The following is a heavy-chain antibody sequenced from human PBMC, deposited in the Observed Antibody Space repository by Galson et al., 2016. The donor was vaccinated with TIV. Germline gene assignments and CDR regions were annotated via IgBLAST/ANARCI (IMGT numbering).Heavy chain of an antibody. CDR1: GYRFSDYW. Sequence: QSGAEVKKPGESLKISCRGSGYRFSDYWIGWVRQTPEEGLEWMGVICPGASDTKYSPSFQGQVTISADKSINTAYLQWNRLKASDTAIYFCATLSSGWPNYFDNWGQGTQVIVSS. CDR3: ATLSSGWPNYFDN. J-gene: IGHJ4*02. D-gene: IGHD6-19*01. CDR2: ICPGASDT. V-gene: IGHV5-51*01.